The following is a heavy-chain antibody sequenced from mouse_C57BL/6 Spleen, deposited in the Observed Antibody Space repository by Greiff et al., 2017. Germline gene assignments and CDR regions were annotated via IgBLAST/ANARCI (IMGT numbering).Heavy chain of an antibody. CDR2: IWSGGST. Sequence: QVQLKESGPGLVQPSQSLSITCTVSGFSLTSSGVHWVRQSPGKGLEWLGVIWSGGSTDYNAAFISRLSISKDNAKSHVFFKMNSLQADDTAIYYCARKGYDDAMDDWGQGTSVTVSS. CDR1: GFSLTSSG. D-gene: IGHD3-1*01. V-gene: IGHV2-2*01. CDR3: ARKGYDDAMDD. J-gene: IGHJ4*01.